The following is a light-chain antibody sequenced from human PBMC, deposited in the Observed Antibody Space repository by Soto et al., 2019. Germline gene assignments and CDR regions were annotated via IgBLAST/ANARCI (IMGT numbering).Light chain of an antibody. CDR3: QQYNIYSWT. CDR2: KAS. Sequence: DIQITQSPSTLSESVGDRVTITCRASESISTWLAWYQQKPGKAPNLLIYKASSLESGVPSRFSGSGSGTEFTLTISSLQPDDFATYYCQQYNIYSWTCGQGTKVDIK. J-gene: IGKJ1*01. V-gene: IGKV1-5*03. CDR1: ESISTW.